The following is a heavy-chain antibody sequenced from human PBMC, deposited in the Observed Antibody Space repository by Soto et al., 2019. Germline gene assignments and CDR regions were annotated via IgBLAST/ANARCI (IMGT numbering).Heavy chain of an antibody. CDR1: GYSFTDYH. CDR2: INPNSGGT. V-gene: IGHV1-2*04. J-gene: IGHJ3*02. D-gene: IGHD6-19*01. CDR3: ARVIGYSSGWDTKDAFDI. Sequence: GASVKVSCKASGYSFTDYHMHWVRQAPGQGLEWMGWINPNSGGTNYAQKFQGWVTMTRDTSISTAYMELSRLRSDDTAVYYCARVIGYSSGWDTKDAFDIWGQGTMVTVSS.